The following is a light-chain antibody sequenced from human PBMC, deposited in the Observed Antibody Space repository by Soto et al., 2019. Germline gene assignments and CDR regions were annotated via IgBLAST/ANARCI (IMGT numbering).Light chain of an antibody. CDR2: DAS. J-gene: IGKJ5*01. CDR3: QQYGNSPIT. Sequence: DIVLTQSPATLYLSPGERATLSCGASQSVSSSRLAWYQQKPALAPRLLIYDASSRATGIPDRFSGSGSGTDFTLTISRLEPEDFAVYYCQQYGNSPITFGQGTRLEIK. V-gene: IGKV3D-20*01. CDR1: QSVSSSR.